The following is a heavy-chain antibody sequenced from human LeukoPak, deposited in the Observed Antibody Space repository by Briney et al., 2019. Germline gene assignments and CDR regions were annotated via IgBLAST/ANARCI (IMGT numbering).Heavy chain of an antibody. V-gene: IGHV1-69*04. CDR2: IIPILGIA. J-gene: IGHJ1*01. CDR3: AREEVAVAGTEYFQH. Sequence: GASVKVSCKASGGTFSSYVISWVRQAPGQGLEWMGRIIPILGIANYAQKFQGRVTITADKSTSTAYMELSSLRSEDTAVYYCAREEVAVAGTEYFQHWGQGTLVTVSS. D-gene: IGHD6-19*01. CDR1: GGTFSSYV.